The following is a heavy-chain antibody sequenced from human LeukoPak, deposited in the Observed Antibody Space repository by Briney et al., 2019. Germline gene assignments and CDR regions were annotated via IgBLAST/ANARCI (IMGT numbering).Heavy chain of an antibody. V-gene: IGHV4-59*01. CDR3: ARGSDSSGYLGYYYYGMDV. CDR1: GGSISSYY. Sequence: PSASLSPTCTVSGGSISSYYWSWIRQPPGKGLEWIGYIYYSGSTNYNPSLKSRVTISVDTSKNQFSLKLSSVTAADTAVYYCARGSDSSGYLGYYYYGMDVWGQGTTVTVSS. D-gene: IGHD3-22*01. CDR2: IYYSGST. J-gene: IGHJ6*02.